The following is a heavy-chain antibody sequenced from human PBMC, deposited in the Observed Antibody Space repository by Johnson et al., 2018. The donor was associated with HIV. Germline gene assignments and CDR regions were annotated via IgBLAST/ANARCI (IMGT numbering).Heavy chain of an antibody. CDR1: GFTSSTYG. D-gene: IGHD6-13*01. CDR3: ARGYSSSSDDAFDI. J-gene: IGHJ3*02. V-gene: IGHV3-7*03. CDR2: IKQDGSAK. Sequence: VHLVESGGGALPPGRSLRLSCAASGFTSSTYGMHWVRQAPGKGLEWVANIKQDGSAKYYVASVRGRFTISRDNAKNSLSLQMNSLRAEDTAMYYCARGYSSSSDDAFDIWGQGTLVTVSS.